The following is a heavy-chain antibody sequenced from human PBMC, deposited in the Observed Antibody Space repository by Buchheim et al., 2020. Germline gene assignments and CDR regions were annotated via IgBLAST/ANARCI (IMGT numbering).Heavy chain of an antibody. CDR3: ATGYGVWRYSDY. J-gene: IGHJ4*02. V-gene: IGHV3-33*01. Sequence: QVQLLESGGGVVQPGRSLRLSCVASGFTFRSYGMHWVRQAPGKGLEWVAVIWYDGGNKYYGDSVKGRFTISRDNSKTQPYLEMNNVRAEDTAVYYCATGYGVWRYSDYWGQGTL. D-gene: IGHD2-8*01. CDR2: IWYDGGNK. CDR1: GFTFRSYG.